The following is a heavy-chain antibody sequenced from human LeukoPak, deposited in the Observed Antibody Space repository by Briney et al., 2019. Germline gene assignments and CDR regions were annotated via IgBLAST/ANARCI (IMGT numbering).Heavy chain of an antibody. Sequence: SETLSLTCAVYGGSFSGYYWSWIRQPPGKGLEWIGEINHSGSTNYNPSLKSRVTISVDTSKNQFSLKLSSVTAADTAVYYRAKSSSWYGVDYWGQGTLVTVSS. J-gene: IGHJ4*02. D-gene: IGHD6-13*01. CDR2: INHSGST. CDR1: GGSFSGYY. CDR3: AKSSSWYGVDY. V-gene: IGHV4-34*01.